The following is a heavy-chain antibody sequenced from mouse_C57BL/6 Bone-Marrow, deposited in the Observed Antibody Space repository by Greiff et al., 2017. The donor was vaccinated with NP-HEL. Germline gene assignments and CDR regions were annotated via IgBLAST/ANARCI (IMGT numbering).Heavy chain of an antibody. CDR3: AKDSNWGYFDY. V-gene: IGHV7-1*01. CDR2: SRNKANDYTT. D-gene: IGHD4-1*02. J-gene: IGHJ2*01. Sequence: EVKLMESGGGLVQSGRSLRLSCATSGFTFSDFYMEWVRQAPGKGLEWIAASRNKANDYTTVYSASVKGRFIVSRDTSQSILYLQMNALRAEDTAIYYCAKDSNWGYFDYWGQGTTLTVSS. CDR1: GFTFSDFY.